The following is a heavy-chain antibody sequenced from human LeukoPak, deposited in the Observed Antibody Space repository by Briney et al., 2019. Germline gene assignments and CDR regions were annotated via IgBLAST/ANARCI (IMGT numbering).Heavy chain of an antibody. V-gene: IGHV4-39*01. Sequence: GSLRLSCAASGSIFGSYWMSWIRQPPGKGLEWIGTIYYSGSTYYNPSLKSRVTMSVDTSKHQFSLRLNSVTAADTAVYYCARHFYGDYTYYYYYYMDVWGKGTTVTVSS. CDR2: IYYSGST. D-gene: IGHD4-17*01. J-gene: IGHJ6*03. CDR1: GSIFGSYW. CDR3: ARHFYGDYTYYYYYYMDV.